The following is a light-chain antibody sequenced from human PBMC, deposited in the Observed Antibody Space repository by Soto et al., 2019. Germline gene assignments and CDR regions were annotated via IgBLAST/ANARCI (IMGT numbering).Light chain of an antibody. CDR2: GAS. Sequence: EIVLTQSPATLSLSPGESATLSCRASQSISSYLAWYQQKPGQAPRLLIYGASTRATGIPARFSGSGSGTEFTLTIGSLQSEDFAVYYCQQYNNWPAWTFGQGTKVDIK. CDR3: QQYNNWPAWT. V-gene: IGKV3-15*01. J-gene: IGKJ1*01. CDR1: QSISSY.